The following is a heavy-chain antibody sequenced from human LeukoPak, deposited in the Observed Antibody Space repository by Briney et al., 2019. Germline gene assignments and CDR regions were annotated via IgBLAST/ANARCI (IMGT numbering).Heavy chain of an antibody. CDR3: ARDLSPDIVGVPAAIDY. CDR1: GYTFTSYG. J-gene: IGHJ4*02. Sequence: ASVKVSCKASGYTFTSYGISWVRQAPGQGLEWMGWISAYNGNTNYAQKLQGRVTMTTDTSTSTAYMELRSLRSGDTAVYYCARDLSPDIVGVPAAIDYWGQGTLVTVSS. V-gene: IGHV1-18*01. CDR2: ISAYNGNT. D-gene: IGHD2-2*01.